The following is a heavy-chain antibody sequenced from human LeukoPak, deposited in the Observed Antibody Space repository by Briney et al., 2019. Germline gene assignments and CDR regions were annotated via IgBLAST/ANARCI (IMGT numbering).Heavy chain of an antibody. V-gene: IGHV3-15*01. Sequence: GGSLRLSCAASGFTSNNAWMRWVRQAPGKGLEWVVRIKSKADGGTTDYGAPVKGRFTISRDDSKNTLYLQMNSLKTEDTGVYYCTTAAYYDPWSGYYPPSFDYWGQGTLVTVSS. CDR1: GFTSNNAW. J-gene: IGHJ4*02. CDR2: IKSKADGGTT. D-gene: IGHD3-3*01. CDR3: TTAAYYDPWSGYYPPSFDY.